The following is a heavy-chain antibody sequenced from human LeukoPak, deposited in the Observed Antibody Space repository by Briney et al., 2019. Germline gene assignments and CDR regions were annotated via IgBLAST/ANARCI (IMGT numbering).Heavy chain of an antibody. V-gene: IGHV4-39*01. CDR3: ASPLPAATY. CDR1: SGSISSSRYY. D-gene: IGHD2-2*01. CDR2: LYYSGSA. J-gene: IGHJ4*02. Sequence: PSGTLSLTCAVSSGSISSSRYYWAWIRQSPGKGLEWIGSLYYSGSAYYNPSLKSRVTISVDTSKSQFSLRLSSVTAADTAVYYCASPLPAATYWGQGTLVTVSS.